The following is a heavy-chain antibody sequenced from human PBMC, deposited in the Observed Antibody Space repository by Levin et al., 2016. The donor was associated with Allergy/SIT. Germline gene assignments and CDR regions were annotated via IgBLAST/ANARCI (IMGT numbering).Heavy chain of an antibody. CDR2: INSDGSST. D-gene: IGHD6-19*01. CDR3: ARVYNSGLYPFDG. Sequence: GESLKISCTASGFTLSSYWMHWVRQAPGKGLVWVSRINSDGSSTTYADSVKGRFTISRDNAKNTLYLQMNSLRAEDTAVYYCARVYNSGLYPFDGWGQGTLVTVSS. V-gene: IGHV3-74*01. CDR1: GFTLSSYW. J-gene: IGHJ4*02.